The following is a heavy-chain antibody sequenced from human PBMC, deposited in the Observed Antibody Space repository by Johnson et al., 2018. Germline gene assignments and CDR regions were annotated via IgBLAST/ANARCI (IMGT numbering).Heavy chain of an antibody. CDR3: AKGVRGSGSYPPRFDP. Sequence: QVQLVESGADVEKPGASVKVSCKASGYIFTSYHISWVRQAPGQGLEWMGLISADNGKEKYAQKFQGRVTMYTDTSASTAYMELSNLRSDDTAVYYCAKGVRGSGSYPPRFDPWGQGTLVTVSS. D-gene: IGHD1-26*01. CDR2: ISADNGKE. V-gene: IGHV1-18*01. CDR1: GYIFTSYH. J-gene: IGHJ5*02.